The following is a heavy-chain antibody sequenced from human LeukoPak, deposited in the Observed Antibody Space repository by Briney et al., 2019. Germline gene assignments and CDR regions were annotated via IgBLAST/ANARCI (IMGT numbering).Heavy chain of an antibody. CDR3: AKGRLAGATVY. J-gene: IGHJ4*02. D-gene: IGHD1-26*01. V-gene: IGHV3-23*01. CDR1: GFIFSNYA. Sequence: LPGGSLRLSCAASGFIFSNYAMSWVRQAPGKGLEWVSAISGSGGSTYYADSVKGRFTISRDNSKNTLYLQMNSLRAEDTAVYYCAKGRLAGATVYWGQGTLVTVSS. CDR2: ISGSGGST.